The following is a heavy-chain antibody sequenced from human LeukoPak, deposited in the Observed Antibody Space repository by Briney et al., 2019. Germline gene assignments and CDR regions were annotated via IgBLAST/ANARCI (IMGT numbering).Heavy chain of an antibody. CDR2: ISNYNGKT. CDR1: GYTFTTYG. Sequence: ASVKVSCRSSGYTFTTYGITWVRQAPGPGLEWMGWISNYNGKTNYAQKRQGRVTITTDTSTSTAYMVLRSLRSDDTAMYYCARDRMDTGTYFDYWGQGTLGTVSS. V-gene: IGHV1-18*01. D-gene: IGHD5-18*01. J-gene: IGHJ4*02. CDR3: ARDRMDTGTYFDY.